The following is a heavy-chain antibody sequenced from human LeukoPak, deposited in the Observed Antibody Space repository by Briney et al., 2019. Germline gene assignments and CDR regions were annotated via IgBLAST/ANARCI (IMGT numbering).Heavy chain of an antibody. CDR1: GGSISSGGFY. Sequence: SQTLSLTCTLSGGSISSGGFYWPWIRQPPGKGLEWIGYIYYSGSTYYNPSLKSRVTISVDTSKTQFSLTLRSVTAADTAVYYCARGPLLAPFDYWGQGTLVTVSS. D-gene: IGHD3-10*01. CDR2: IYYSGST. V-gene: IGHV4-30-4*01. J-gene: IGHJ4*02. CDR3: ARGPLLAPFDY.